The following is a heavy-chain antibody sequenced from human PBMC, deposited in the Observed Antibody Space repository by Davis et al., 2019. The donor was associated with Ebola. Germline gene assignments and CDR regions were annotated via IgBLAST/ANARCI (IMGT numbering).Heavy chain of an antibody. CDR2: MNPNSGNT. J-gene: IGHJ3*02. CDR1: GGSINNCV. Sequence: ASVKVSCKASGGSINNCVINWVRQATGQGLEWMGWMNPNSGNTGYAQKFQGRVTMTRNTSISTAYMELSSLRSEDTAVYYCAQGGYDDAFDIWGQGTMVTVSS. CDR3: AQGGYDDAFDI. D-gene: IGHD5-12*01. V-gene: IGHV1-8*02.